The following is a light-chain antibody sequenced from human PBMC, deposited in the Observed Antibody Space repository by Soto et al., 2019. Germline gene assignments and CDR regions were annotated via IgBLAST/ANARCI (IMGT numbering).Light chain of an antibody. J-gene: IGLJ1*01. V-gene: IGLV1-40*01. CDR2: DNN. CDR1: SSNIGAGYD. CDR3: QSYDSSLSGYV. Sequence: QSVLTRPPSVSGAPGQGVTISCTGSSSNIGAGYDVHWYQQLPGTAPKLLIYDNNNRPSGVPDRFSGSKSGTSASLAITGLQAEDEADYYCQSYDSSLSGYVFGTGTKVTVL.